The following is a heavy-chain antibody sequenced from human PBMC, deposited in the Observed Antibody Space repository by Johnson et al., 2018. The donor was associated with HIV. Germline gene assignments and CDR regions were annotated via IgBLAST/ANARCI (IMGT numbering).Heavy chain of an antibody. CDR3: ARGPYYYDNFGFFGAFDM. CDR2: MSHDGTNK. Sequence: QMLLVESGGGVVQPGRSLRLSCAASGFMFSYYAMHWVRQAPGKGLEWVAVMSHDGTNKYYVDSVKGRFAISRDNSKNTLFLQMNSLRAEDTAVYYCARGPYYYDNFGFFGAFDMWGQGTMVTVSS. D-gene: IGHD3-22*01. V-gene: IGHV3-30*09. CDR1: GFMFSYYA. J-gene: IGHJ3*02.